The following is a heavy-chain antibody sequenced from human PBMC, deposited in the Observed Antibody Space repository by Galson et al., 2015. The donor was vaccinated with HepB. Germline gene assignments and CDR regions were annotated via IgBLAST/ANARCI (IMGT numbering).Heavy chain of an antibody. V-gene: IGHV6-1*01. J-gene: IGHJ6*02. D-gene: IGHD6-19*01. Sequence: ISGDSVSSNSAAWNWIRQSPSRGLEWLGRTYYRSKWYNDYAVSVKSRITINPDTSKNQFSLHLNSVTPEDTAVYYCARDWSGYSSGWHPCMDVWGQGTTVTVSS. CDR3: ARDWSGYSSGWHPCMDV. CDR1: GDSVSSNSAA. CDR2: TYYRSKWYN.